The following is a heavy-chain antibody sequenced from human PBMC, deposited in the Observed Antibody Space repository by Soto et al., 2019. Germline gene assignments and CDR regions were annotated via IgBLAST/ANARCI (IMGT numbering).Heavy chain of an antibody. V-gene: IGHV3-30*03. CDR1: GFTFSSYG. CDR3: ARDPRVVPAAMGTYGMDV. J-gene: IGHJ6*02. Sequence: GGSLRLSCAASGFTFSSYGMHWVRQAPGKGLEWVAVISYDGSNKYYADSVKGRFTISRDNSKNTLYLQMSRLRSDDTAVYYCARDPRVVPAAMGTYGMDVWGQGTTVTVS. CDR2: ISYDGSNK. D-gene: IGHD2-2*01.